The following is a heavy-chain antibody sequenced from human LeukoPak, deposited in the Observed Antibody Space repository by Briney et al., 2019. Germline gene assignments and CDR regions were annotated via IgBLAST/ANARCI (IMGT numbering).Heavy chain of an antibody. J-gene: IGHJ6*02. CDR1: GYTFTSYG. D-gene: IGHD2-2*01. CDR2: ISAYNGNT. CDR3: ARDLLHPSIVVVPAARARMDV. Sequence: ASVKVSCKASGYTFTSYGISWVRQAPGQGLEWMGCISAYNGNTNYAQKLQGRVTMTTDTSTSTAYMELRSLRSDDTAVYYCARDLLHPSIVVVPAARARMDVWGQGTTVTVSS. V-gene: IGHV1-18*01.